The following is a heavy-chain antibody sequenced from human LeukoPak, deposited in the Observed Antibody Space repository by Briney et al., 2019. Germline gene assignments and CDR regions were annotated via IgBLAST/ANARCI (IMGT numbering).Heavy chain of an antibody. CDR2: IYSGDNT. CDR3: AREGTRYYYGMDV. D-gene: IGHD2-8*01. CDR1: GFTFSSYW. V-gene: IGHV3-53*01. Sequence: GGSLRLSCAASGFTFSSYWMHWVRQAPGKGLEWVSAIYSGDNTYYADSVKGRFTISRDNSKNTVYLQMNNLRAEDTAVYYCAREGTRYYYGMDVWGQGTTVTVSS. J-gene: IGHJ6*02.